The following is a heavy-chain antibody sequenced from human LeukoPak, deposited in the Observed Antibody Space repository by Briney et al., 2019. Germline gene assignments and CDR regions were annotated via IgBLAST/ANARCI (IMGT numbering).Heavy chain of an antibody. J-gene: IGHJ4*02. CDR2: MNPNSGNT. CDR3: AIAAAARNYFDY. D-gene: IGHD6-13*01. V-gene: IGHV1-8*03. CDR1: GYTFTSYD. Sequence: ASVKVSCKASGYTFTSYDIDWVRQATGQGLEWMGWMNPNSGNTGYAQKFQGRVTITRNTSISTAYMELSSLRSEDTAVYYCAIAAAARNYFDYWGQGTLVTVSS.